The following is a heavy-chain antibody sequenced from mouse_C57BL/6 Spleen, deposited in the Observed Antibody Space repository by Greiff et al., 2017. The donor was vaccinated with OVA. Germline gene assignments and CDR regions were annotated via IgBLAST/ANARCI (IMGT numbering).Heavy chain of an antibody. V-gene: IGHV1-69*01. CDR3: ARKEWIDYYGSSYCDY. CDR2: IDPSDSYT. CDR1: GYTFTSYW. Sequence: QVQLQQPGAELVMPGASVKLSCKASGYTFTSYWMHWVKQRPGQGLEWIGEIDPSDSYTNYNQKFKGKSTLTVDKSSSTAYMQLSSLTSEDSAVYYCARKEWIDYYGSSYCDYWGQGTTLTVSS. D-gene: IGHD1-1*01. J-gene: IGHJ2*01.